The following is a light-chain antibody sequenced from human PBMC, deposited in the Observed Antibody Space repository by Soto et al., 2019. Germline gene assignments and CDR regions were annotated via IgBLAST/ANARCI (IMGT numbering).Light chain of an antibody. V-gene: IGKV1-33*01. CDR3: QQYDNLPIT. CDR2: DAS. J-gene: IGKJ5*01. Sequence: DLQMTQSPSSLSASVGDRVTITCQASQDFSNYLNWYQQKPGKAPKLLIYDASNLETGVPSRFSGSGSGTDFTFTISSLQPEDIATYYCQQYDNLPITFGQGTRLEIK. CDR1: QDFSNY.